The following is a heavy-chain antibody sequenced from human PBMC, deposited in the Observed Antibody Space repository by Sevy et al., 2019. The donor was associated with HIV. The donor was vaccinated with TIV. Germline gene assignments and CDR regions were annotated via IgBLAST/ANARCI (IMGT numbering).Heavy chain of an antibody. CDR3: ARDKSYYVTGSFAY. CDR1: GGIFRSNA. D-gene: IGHD3-10*01. J-gene: IGHJ4*01. CDR2: IIAVFGTT. V-gene: IGHV1-69*13. Sequence: ASVKVSCKASGGIFRSNAISWVRQAPGQGLEWMGGIIAVFGTTNYAQKFQGRDTVSADETRSTAYMELSSLRSEDTAVYSCARDKSYYVTGSFAYWGQGTQVTDSS.